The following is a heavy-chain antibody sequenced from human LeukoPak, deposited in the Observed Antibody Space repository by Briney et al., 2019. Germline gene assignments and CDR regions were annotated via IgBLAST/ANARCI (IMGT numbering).Heavy chain of an antibody. D-gene: IGHD6-13*01. CDR3: AKGAAAVFNGYYYYMDV. CDR2: ISSSGSTI. CDR1: GFTFSDYY. J-gene: IGHJ6*03. Sequence: GGSLRLSCAASGFTFSDYYMSWIREAPGMGLEWVSYISSSGSTIYYADSVKGRFTISRDNAKNSLYLQMNSLRAEDTAVYYCAKGAAAVFNGYYYYMDVWSKRTTVTVSS. V-gene: IGHV3-11*01.